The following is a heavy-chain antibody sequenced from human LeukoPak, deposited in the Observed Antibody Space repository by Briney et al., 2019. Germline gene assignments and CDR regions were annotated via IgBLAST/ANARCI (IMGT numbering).Heavy chain of an antibody. CDR1: GGSFSGYY. CDR2: INHSGST. J-gene: IGHJ6*03. CDR3: ARGLRRWYDYMDV. D-gene: IGHD6-13*01. V-gene: IGHV4-34*01. Sequence: PSETLSLTCAVYGGSFSGYYWSWTRQPPGKGLEWIGEINHSGSTNYNPSLKSRVTISVDTSKIQFSLKLSSVTAADTAVYYCARGLRRWYDYMDVWGKGTTVTVSS.